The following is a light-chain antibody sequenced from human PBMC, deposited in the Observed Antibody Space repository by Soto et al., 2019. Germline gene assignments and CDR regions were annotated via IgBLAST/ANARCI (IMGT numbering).Light chain of an antibody. V-gene: IGLV2-14*01. Sequence: QSALTQPASVSGCPGQSITISCTGTSSDVGGYNYVSWFQQHPGKAPKLMISDVSNRPSGVSNRFSGSKSGNTASLTISGLQAEDEADYYCLSYTTSSTAYVFGTGTKLTVL. CDR3: LSYTTSSTAYV. CDR1: SSDVGGYNY. J-gene: IGLJ1*01. CDR2: DVS.